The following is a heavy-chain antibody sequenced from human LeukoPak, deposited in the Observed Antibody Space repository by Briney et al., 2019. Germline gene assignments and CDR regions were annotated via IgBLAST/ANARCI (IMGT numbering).Heavy chain of an antibody. CDR1: GFTFSGSA. Sequence: GGSLGLSCAASGFTFSGSAMHWVRQASGKGLESVGRIRSKANSYATAYAASVKGRFTISRDDSKNTAYLQMNSLKTEDTAVYYCTRPTSATMVRGVTPRDYWGQGTLVTVSS. D-gene: IGHD3-10*01. CDR3: TRPTSATMVRGVTPRDY. V-gene: IGHV3-73*01. CDR2: IRSKANSYAT. J-gene: IGHJ4*02.